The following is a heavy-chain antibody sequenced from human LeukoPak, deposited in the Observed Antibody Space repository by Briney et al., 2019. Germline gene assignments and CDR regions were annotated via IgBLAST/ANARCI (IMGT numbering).Heavy chain of an antibody. D-gene: IGHD3-22*01. CDR1: GFTFSSYG. Sequence: GGSLRLSCAASGFTFSSYGMHWVRQAPGKGLEWVAVIWYDGSNKYYADSVKGRFTISRDNSKNTLYLQMNSLRAEDTAVYYCAIPPYYYDSSGYFLDYWGQGTLVTVSS. CDR3: AIPPYYYDSSGYFLDY. J-gene: IGHJ4*02. V-gene: IGHV3-30*02. CDR2: IWYDGSNK.